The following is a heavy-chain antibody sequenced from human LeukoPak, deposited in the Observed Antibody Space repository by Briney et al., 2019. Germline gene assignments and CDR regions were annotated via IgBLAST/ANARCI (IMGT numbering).Heavy chain of an antibody. CDR2: IYYSGST. V-gene: IGHV4-59*01. D-gene: IGHD6-13*01. CDR1: GGSIRSYY. CDR3: ARINYSRSYDYWYFDL. Sequence: PLETLSLTCTVSGGSIRSYYWSWIRQPPGKGLEWIGYIYYSGSTNYNPSLKSRVTISVDTSKKQFSLKLSSVTAADTAVYYCARINYSRSYDYWYFDLWGRGTLVTVSS. J-gene: IGHJ2*01.